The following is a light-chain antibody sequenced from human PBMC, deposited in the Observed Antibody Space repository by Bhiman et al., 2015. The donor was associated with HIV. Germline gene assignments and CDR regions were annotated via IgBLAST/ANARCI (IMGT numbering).Light chain of an antibody. CDR2: MSV. Sequence: QSALTQPASVSGSPGQSITISCTGTSRDVGGYDYVSWYQHHPRQSTPNLHDLLMSVSGPQGFRNRFSGSKSGNTASLTISGLQAEDEADYYCSSYAGHNIYVFGTATKVTVL. CDR1: SRDVGGYDY. CDR3: SSYAGHNIYV. V-gene: IGLV2-23*02. J-gene: IGLJ1*01.